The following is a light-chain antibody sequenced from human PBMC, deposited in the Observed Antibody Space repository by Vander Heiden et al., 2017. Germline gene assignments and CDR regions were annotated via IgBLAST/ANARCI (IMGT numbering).Light chain of an antibody. J-gene: IGKJ4*01. CDR1: QSVSTY. V-gene: IGKV3-11*01. CDR3: QQRSNWPPT. Sequence: IVLTQSPATLPLSQGERATLSCRASQSVSTYLVWYQQKPGQAPKLLIYDASNRATDIPARFSGSGSGTDFTLTISSLEPEDFAVYYCQQRSNWPPTFGGGTKVEIK. CDR2: DAS.